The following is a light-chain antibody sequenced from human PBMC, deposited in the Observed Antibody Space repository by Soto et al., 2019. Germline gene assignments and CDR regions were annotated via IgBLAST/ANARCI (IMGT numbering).Light chain of an antibody. CDR1: HTVANF. CDR2: DVS. V-gene: IGKV3-11*01. Sequence: DTVLIQSPATLSLSPGERATLSCRASHTVANFLAWYQHKAGQAPRLLIYDVSNRATGIPARFSGSGSGTDFTLTISSLEPDDFAVYYCQQRSNWPLTFGGGTKVEIK. J-gene: IGKJ4*01. CDR3: QQRSNWPLT.